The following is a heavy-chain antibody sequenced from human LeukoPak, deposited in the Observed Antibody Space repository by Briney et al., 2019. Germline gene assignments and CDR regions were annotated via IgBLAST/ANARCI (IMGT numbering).Heavy chain of an antibody. CDR2: IYYSGST. Sequence: SETLSLTCTVSGGSISSSSYYWGWIRQPPGKGLEWIGSIYYSGSTYYNPSLKSRVTISVDTSKNQFSLKLSSVTAADTAVYYCARAPPDIVLMVYASAPFGIYYMDVWGKGTTVTVSS. V-gene: IGHV4-39*07. J-gene: IGHJ6*03. CDR1: GGSISSSSYY. D-gene: IGHD2-8*01. CDR3: ARAPPDIVLMVYASAPFGIYYMDV.